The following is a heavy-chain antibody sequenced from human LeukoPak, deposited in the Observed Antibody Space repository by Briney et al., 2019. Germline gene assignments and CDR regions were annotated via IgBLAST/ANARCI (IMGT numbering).Heavy chain of an antibody. V-gene: IGHV1-18*01. D-gene: IGHD2-21*02. CDR2: ISADNGNT. J-gene: IGHJ4*02. CDR1: GYTFTSYG. Sequence: ASVKVSCKASGYTFTSYGISWVRQAPGQGLEWMGGISADNGNTNYAQKFQGRVTLTTDTSKSAGYLALGSLRSEDPAVYYCATSHVRTYCGADCPHDYWGQGNLVTVSS. CDR3: ATSHVRTYCGADCPHDY.